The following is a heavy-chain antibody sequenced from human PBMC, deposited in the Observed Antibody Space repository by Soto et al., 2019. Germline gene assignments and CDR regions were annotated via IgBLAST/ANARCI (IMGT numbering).Heavy chain of an antibody. D-gene: IGHD2-8*01. Sequence: QVQLVQSGAEVKKPGSSVKVSCKASGGTFSSYTISWVRQAPGQGLEWMGRIIPILGIANYAQKFQGRVTITADKSTSTAYMELSSLRSEDTAVYYCARDGPYCTNGVCYRTYYYYYMDVWGKGTTVTVSS. CDR2: IIPILGIA. CDR3: ARDGPYCTNGVCYRTYYYYYMDV. J-gene: IGHJ6*03. V-gene: IGHV1-69*08. CDR1: GGTFSSYT.